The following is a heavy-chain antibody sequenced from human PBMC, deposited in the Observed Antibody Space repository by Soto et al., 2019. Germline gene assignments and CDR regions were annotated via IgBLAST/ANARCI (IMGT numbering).Heavy chain of an antibody. Sequence: SATLSITCAVYGGSFSGYYWSWIRQPPGKGLEWIGEINHSGSTNYNPSLKSRVTISVDTSKNQFSLKLSSVTAADTAVYYCARVEYDYVWGSYRTHFDYWGQGTLVTVSS. CDR2: INHSGST. V-gene: IGHV4-34*01. D-gene: IGHD3-16*02. CDR3: ARVEYDYVWGSYRTHFDY. J-gene: IGHJ4*02. CDR1: GGSFSGYY.